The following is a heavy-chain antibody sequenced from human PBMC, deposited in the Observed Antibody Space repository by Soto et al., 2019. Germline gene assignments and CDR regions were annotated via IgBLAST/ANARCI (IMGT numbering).Heavy chain of an antibody. CDR3: GRKKEGADRRGYTRCFDD. CDR1: GFTLSDHY. D-gene: IGHD3-3*01. CDR2: SRDKAQGYST. V-gene: IGHV3-72*01. J-gene: IGHJ4*02. Sequence: GGSLRLSCAGSGFTLSDHYIDWVRQAPGKGLEWVGRSRDKAQGYSTAYAASVKGRFTTSRDESKNSVYLQRKRRKKEEKEGDDCGRKKEGADRRGYTRCFDDGGKGTLVPVSS.